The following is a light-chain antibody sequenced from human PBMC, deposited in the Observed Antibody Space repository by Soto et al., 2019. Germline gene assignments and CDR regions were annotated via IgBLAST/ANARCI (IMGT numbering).Light chain of an antibody. CDR2: DAS. J-gene: IGKJ1*01. Sequence: EIVLTQSPATLSLSPGERATLSCRASHSISSYLAWYQQKPGQPPRLVIYDASNRATGIPARFSGSGSGTDFTLTISRLEAEDFAVYFCYQYDSSPWTFGQGTKVDIK. CDR1: HSISSY. V-gene: IGKV3-11*01. CDR3: YQYDSSPWT.